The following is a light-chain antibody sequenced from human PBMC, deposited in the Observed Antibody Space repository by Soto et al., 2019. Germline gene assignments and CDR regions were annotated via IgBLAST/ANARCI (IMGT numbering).Light chain of an antibody. CDR3: QQYGSPIT. CDR1: ETVATN. V-gene: IGKV3-20*01. J-gene: IGKJ5*01. CDR2: GAS. Sequence: EVVMTQSPATLSVSPGERATLSCRASETVATNLAWYQQKPGQAPRLLISGASTRAAGISDRFSGSGSGTDFTLTISRLEPEDFAVYYCQQYGSPITFGQGTRLEIK.